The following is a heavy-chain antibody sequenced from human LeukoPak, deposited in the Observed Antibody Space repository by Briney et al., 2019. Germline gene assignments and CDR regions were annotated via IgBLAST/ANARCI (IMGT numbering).Heavy chain of an antibody. Sequence: PGGSLRLSCAASGFTFCACSMNWVRQAPGKGLEWVSSISTSSSYIYYADSVKGRFTVSRDNAKNSLFLQMNSLRAEDTALYYCARDREMGTIRNGFDVWGQGTIVSVSS. V-gene: IGHV3-21*01. CDR1: GFTFCACS. CDR3: ARDREMGTIRNGFDV. CDR2: ISTSSSYI. J-gene: IGHJ3*01. D-gene: IGHD5-24*01.